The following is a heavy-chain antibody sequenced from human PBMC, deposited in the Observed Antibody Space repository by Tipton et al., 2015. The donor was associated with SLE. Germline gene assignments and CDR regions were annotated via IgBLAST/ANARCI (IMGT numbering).Heavy chain of an antibody. V-gene: IGHV1-18*01. Sequence: QSGAEVKKPGASVKVSCKASGYTFTSYGISWVRQAPGQGLEWMGWISAYNGNTNYAQKLQGRVTMATDTSTSTAYMELRSLRSDDTAVYYCARESRRYSGSPGAFDIWGQGTMVTVSS. D-gene: IGHD1-26*01. CDR1: GYTFTSYG. J-gene: IGHJ3*02. CDR2: ISAYNGNT. CDR3: ARESRRYSGSPGAFDI.